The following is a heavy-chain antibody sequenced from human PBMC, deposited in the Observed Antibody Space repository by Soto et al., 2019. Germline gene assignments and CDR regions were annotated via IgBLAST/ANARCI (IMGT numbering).Heavy chain of an antibody. V-gene: IGHV4-4*07. D-gene: IGHD3-22*01. J-gene: IGHJ4*02. Sequence: TSETLSLTCTVSGGSISSYYWSWIRRPAGKGLEWIGRIYTSGSTNYNPSLRSRVTMSVDTSKNQFSLKLSSVTAADTAVYYCAREAVDYYDSSGYSFDYWGQGTLVTVSS. CDR2: IYTSGST. CDR1: GGSISSYY. CDR3: AREAVDYYDSSGYSFDY.